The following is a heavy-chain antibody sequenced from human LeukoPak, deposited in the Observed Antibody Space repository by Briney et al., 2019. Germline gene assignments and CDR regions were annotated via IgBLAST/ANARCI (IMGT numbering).Heavy chain of an antibody. J-gene: IGHJ6*02. D-gene: IGHD4-11*01. CDR3: ARDDYSNYGGPTEDDYYYYGIDV. CDR2: IWYDGSNK. V-gene: IGHV3-33*01. Sequence: RGSLRLSCAASGFTFSSYGMHWVRQAPGKGLEWVTVIWYDGSNKYYADSVKGRFTISRDNSKNTLYLQMNSLRAEDTAVYYCARDDYSNYGGPTEDDYYYYGIDVWGQGTTVTVSS. CDR1: GFTFSSYG.